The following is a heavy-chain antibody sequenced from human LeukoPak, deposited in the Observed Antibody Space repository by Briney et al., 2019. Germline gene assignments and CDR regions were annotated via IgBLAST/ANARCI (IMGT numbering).Heavy chain of an antibody. CDR1: GFTFSTYW. D-gene: IGHD5-18*01. CDR2: INSNGNTT. V-gene: IGHV3-74*01. Sequence: GASLRLSCAASGFTFSTYWMHWARQVPGKGLVWVSRINSNGNTTPYADSVKGRFTISRDNAKNTLFLQMNSLRAEDTAVYYCARGGGNSYAPVDYWGQGTLVTVSS. CDR3: ARGGGNSYAPVDY. J-gene: IGHJ4*02.